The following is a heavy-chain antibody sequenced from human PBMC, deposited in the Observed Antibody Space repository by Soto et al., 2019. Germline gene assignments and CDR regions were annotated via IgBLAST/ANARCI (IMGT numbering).Heavy chain of an antibody. J-gene: IGHJ6*02. Sequence: PSETLSLTCNVSGGSVSRVSYYWSWIRQSPGKGLEWIGYVYYSGSTYYNPSLKSRVTISVDTSKNQFSLKLSSVTAADTAVYYCARVGAAAGYGMDVWGQGTTVT. V-gene: IGHV4-61*01. D-gene: IGHD6-13*01. CDR3: ARVGAAAGYGMDV. CDR2: VYYSGST. CDR1: GGSVSRVSYY.